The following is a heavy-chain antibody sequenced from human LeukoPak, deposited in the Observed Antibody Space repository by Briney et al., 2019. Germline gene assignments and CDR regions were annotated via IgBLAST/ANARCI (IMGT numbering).Heavy chain of an antibody. CDR2: IYYSGST. CDR1: GGSISSYY. D-gene: IGHD3-3*01. J-gene: IGHJ5*02. Sequence: KPSETLSLTCTVSGGSISSYYWSWIRQPPGKGPEWIGYIYYSGSTNYNPSLKSRVTISVDTSKNQFSLKLSSVTAADTAVYYCARELTDDFWSGYSGNWFDPWGQGTLVTVSS. V-gene: IGHV4-59*01. CDR3: ARELTDDFWSGYSGNWFDP.